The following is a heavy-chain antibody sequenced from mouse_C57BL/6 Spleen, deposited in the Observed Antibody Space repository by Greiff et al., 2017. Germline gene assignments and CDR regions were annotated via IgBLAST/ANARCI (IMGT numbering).Heavy chain of an antibody. V-gene: IGHV5-17*01. D-gene: IGHD1-1*01. CDR2: ISSGSSTI. Sequence: EVQRVESGGGLVKPGGSLKLSCAASGFTFSDYGMHWVRQAPEKGLEWVAYISSGSSTIYYADTVKGRFTISRDNAKNTLFLQMTSLRSEDTAMYYCARQIYYGSSYRYFDGWGTGTTVTVSS. J-gene: IGHJ1*03. CDR3: ARQIYYGSSYRYFDG. CDR1: GFTFSDYG.